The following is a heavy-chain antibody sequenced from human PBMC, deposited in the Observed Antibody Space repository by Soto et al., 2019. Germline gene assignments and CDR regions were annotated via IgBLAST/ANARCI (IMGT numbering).Heavy chain of an antibody. J-gene: IGHJ6*02. CDR1: GYTFTSYG. Sequence: ASVKVSCKASGYTFTSYGISWVRQAPGQGLEWMGWISAYNGNTNYAQKLQGRVTMTTDTSTSTAYMELRSLRSDDTAVYYCARDSSGWSPYYYYGMDVWGQGTTVTVSS. D-gene: IGHD6-19*01. V-gene: IGHV1-18*01. CDR3: ARDSSGWSPYYYYGMDV. CDR2: ISAYNGNT.